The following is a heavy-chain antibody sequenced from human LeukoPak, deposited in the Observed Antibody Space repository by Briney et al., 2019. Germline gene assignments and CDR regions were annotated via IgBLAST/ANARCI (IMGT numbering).Heavy chain of an antibody. J-gene: IGHJ6*03. CDR1: GDSISSGDYY. CDR3: ARGKAIQVDYGDYGGHLYYYYYMDV. Sequence: SETLSLTCTVSGDSISSGDYYWSWIRQPAGKGLEWIGRIYTSGSTNYNPSLKSRVTMSVDTSKNQFSLKLSSVTAADTAVYYCARGKAIQVDYGDYGGHLYYYYYMDVWGKGTTVTISS. V-gene: IGHV4-61*02. CDR2: IYTSGST. D-gene: IGHD4-17*01.